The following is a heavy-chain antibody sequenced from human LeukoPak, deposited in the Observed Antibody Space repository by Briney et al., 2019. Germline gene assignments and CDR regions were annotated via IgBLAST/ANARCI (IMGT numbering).Heavy chain of an antibody. CDR3: AREGIAVAGYYYYGMDV. CDR1: GGSIRSSSYY. D-gene: IGHD6-19*01. Sequence: SETLSLTCIVSGGSIRSSSYYWGWIRQPPGKGLEWIGYIYYSGSTNYNPSLKSRVTISVDTSKNQFSLKLSSVTAADTAVYYCAREGIAVAGYYYYGMDVWGQGTTVTVSS. CDR2: IYYSGST. J-gene: IGHJ6*02. V-gene: IGHV4-61*01.